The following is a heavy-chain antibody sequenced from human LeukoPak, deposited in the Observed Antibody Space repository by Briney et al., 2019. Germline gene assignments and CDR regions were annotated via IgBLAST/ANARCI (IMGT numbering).Heavy chain of an antibody. CDR1: GFTFSSYA. J-gene: IGHJ3*01. CDR3: ATEGGSSDAFAF. CDR2: IKQDGSEK. V-gene: IGHV3-7*01. D-gene: IGHD1-26*01. Sequence: GGSLRLSCAASGFTFSSYAMSWVRQAPGKGLEWVANIKQDGSEKYYVDSVKGRFTISRDNSKNTMYLQMNSLRIDDTAVYYCATEGGSSDAFAFWGQGTKVTVSS.